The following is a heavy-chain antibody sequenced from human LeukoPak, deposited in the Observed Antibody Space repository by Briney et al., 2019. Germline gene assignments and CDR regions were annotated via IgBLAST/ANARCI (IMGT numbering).Heavy chain of an antibody. V-gene: IGHV4-39*01. CDR2: IYYSGST. Sequence: SETLSLTCTVSGGSISSSSYYWGWIRQPPGKALEWIGSIYYSGSTYYNPSLKSRVTISVDTSKNQFSLKLSSVTAADTAVYYCARRKYSSSWYFDYWGQGTLVTVSS. CDR1: GGSISSSSYY. CDR3: ARRKYSSSWYFDY. J-gene: IGHJ4*02. D-gene: IGHD6-13*01.